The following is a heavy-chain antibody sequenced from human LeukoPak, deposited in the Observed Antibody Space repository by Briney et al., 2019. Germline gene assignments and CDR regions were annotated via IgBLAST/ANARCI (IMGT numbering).Heavy chain of an antibody. J-gene: IGHJ5*02. V-gene: IGHV3-48*01. CDR2: ISSSSSTI. CDR1: GFTFSSYS. CDR3: ARDSLPGYSCDFNWFDP. D-gene: IGHD5-18*01. Sequence: GGSLRLSCAASGFTFSSYSMNWVRQAPGKGLECVSYISSSSSTIYYADSVNGRFTISRDNAKNSLYLQMNSLRAEDTAVYYCARDSLPGYSCDFNWFDPWGQGTLVTVSS.